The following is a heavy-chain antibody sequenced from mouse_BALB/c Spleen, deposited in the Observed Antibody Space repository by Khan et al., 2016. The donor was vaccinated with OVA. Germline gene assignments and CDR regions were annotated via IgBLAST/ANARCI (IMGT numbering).Heavy chain of an antibody. CDR1: GFTFSNYA. Sequence: EVELVESGGGLVKPGGSLKVSCAASGFTFSNYALSWVRHTPEKRLEWVASISSGGTTYYPDSVKGRFTISRDDARNILFLQMSSLRSEDTAMYYCARGYWFVYWGQGTLVTVSA. CDR3: ARGYWFVY. CDR2: ISSGGTT. V-gene: IGHV5-6-5*01. J-gene: IGHJ3*01.